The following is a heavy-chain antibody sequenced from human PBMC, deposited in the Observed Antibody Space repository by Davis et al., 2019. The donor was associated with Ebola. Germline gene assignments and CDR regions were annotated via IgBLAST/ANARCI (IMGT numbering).Heavy chain of an antibody. J-gene: IGHJ3*02. CDR2: IYPGDSDT. CDR3: ARLGVCSGGSCADAFDI. CDR1: GYSFTSYW. D-gene: IGHD2-15*01. V-gene: IGHV5-51*01. Sequence: GESLKISCKASGYSFTSYWIGWVRQMPGKGLEWMAIIYPGDSDTRYSPSFQGQVTISADKSIRTAYLQWSSLKASDTAMYYCARLGVCSGGSCADAFDIWGQGTMVTVSS.